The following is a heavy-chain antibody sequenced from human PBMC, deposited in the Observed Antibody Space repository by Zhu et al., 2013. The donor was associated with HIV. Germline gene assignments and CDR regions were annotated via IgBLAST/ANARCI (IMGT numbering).Heavy chain of an antibody. V-gene: IGHV1-58*01. CDR1: GFTFTSSA. J-gene: IGHJ4*02. CDR2: IVVGSGNT. Sequence: QMQLVQSGPEVKKPGTSVKVSCKASGFTFTSSAVQWVRQARGQRLEWIGWIVVGSGNTNYAQKFQERVTITRDMSTSTAYMELSSLRSEDTAVYYCAADGEYYGSGSYYKDFDYWGQGTLVTVSS. D-gene: IGHD3-10*01. CDR3: AADGEYYGSGSYYKDFDY.